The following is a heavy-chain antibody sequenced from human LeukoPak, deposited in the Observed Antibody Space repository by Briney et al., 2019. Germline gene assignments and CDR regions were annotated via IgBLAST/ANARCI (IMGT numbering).Heavy chain of an antibody. Sequence: PSETLSLTCTVSGGSISSSAYYWGWIRQPPGKGLEWIGSIYYSGSTYYNPSLKSRVTISVDTSKNQFSLKLSSVTAADTAVYYCASVGRFLEWLPGEKLWFDPWGQGTLVTVSS. CDR3: ASVGRFLEWLPGEKLWFDP. CDR1: GGSISSSAYY. J-gene: IGHJ5*02. D-gene: IGHD3-3*01. V-gene: IGHV4-39*07. CDR2: IYYSGST.